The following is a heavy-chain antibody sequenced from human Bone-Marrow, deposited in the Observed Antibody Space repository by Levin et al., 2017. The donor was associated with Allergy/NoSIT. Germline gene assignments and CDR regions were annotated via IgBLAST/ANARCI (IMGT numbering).Heavy chain of an antibody. J-gene: IGHJ4*02. CDR1: GFTFSNYW. CDR3: ARTAYYDLRDSSETYYRRFDY. Sequence: LSLTCAASGFTFSNYWMHWVRQAPGKGPLWVSRISGDGRDTGYADSVKGRFTISRDNAKNTLYLQMNSLRAEDMAVYYCARTAYYDLRDSSETYYRRFDYWGQGTQVSVSS. V-gene: IGHV3-74*01. D-gene: IGHD3-22*01. CDR2: ISGDGRDT.